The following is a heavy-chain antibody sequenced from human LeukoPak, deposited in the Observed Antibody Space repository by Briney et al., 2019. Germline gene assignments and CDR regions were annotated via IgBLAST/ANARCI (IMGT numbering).Heavy chain of an antibody. V-gene: IGHV3-23*01. CDR1: EFDFSTHA. D-gene: IGHD1-7*01. CDR3: AKDVDRVRTMYFDD. J-gene: IGHJ4*02. CDR2: ISISGTKT. Sequence: GGSLRLSCAASEFDFSTHAMTWVRQAPGKGLEWVSAISISGTKTYYADSVKGRFTISRDNSKNTLYLQMNSLRAEDTALYYCAKDVDRVRTMYFDDWGQGTLVTVSS.